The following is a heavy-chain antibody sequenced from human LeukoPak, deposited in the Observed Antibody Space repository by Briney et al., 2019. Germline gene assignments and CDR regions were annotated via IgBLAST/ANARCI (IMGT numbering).Heavy chain of an antibody. D-gene: IGHD2-2*01. Sequence: ASVKVSCKASGYTFTNYGISWVRQAPGQGLEWMGWISAYNGNTKYAQKLQGRATITTDTSTSKAYMELRSLRSDNTAVCYCARGSRSYADYYYYGMDVWVQGTTVTVSS. CDR3: ARGSRSYADYYYYGMDV. J-gene: IGHJ6*02. CDR1: GYTFTNYG. V-gene: IGHV1-18*01. CDR2: ISAYNGNT.